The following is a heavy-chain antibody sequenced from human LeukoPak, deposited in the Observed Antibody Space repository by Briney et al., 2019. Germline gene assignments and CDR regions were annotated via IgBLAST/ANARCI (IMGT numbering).Heavy chain of an antibody. Sequence: GGSLRLSCAASGFTFSISTMHWVRQAPGKGLDWVSSISSSSSYIYYADSVKGRFTISRDNAKNSLYLQMNSLRAEDTAVYYCAREGALYYDILTGCLDYWGQGILVTVSS. V-gene: IGHV3-21*01. D-gene: IGHD3-9*01. CDR2: ISSSSSYI. CDR3: AREGALYYDILTGCLDY. CDR1: GFTFSIST. J-gene: IGHJ4*02.